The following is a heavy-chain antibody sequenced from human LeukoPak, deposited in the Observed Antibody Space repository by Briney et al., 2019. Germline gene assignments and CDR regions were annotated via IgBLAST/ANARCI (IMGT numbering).Heavy chain of an antibody. CDR3: AKDRSSSWYGSFDI. CDR1: GFTFTTYW. D-gene: IGHD6-13*01. Sequence: GGSLRLSCAASGFTFTTYWMHWVRQAPGKGLEWVSGISWNSGSIGYADSVKGRFTISRDNAKNSLYLQMNSLRAEDTALYYCAKDRSSSWYGSFDIWGQGTMVTVSS. J-gene: IGHJ3*02. CDR2: ISWNSGSI. V-gene: IGHV3-9*01.